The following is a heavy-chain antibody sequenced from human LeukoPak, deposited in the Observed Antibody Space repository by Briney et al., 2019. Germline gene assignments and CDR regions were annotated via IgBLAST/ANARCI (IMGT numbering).Heavy chain of an antibody. J-gene: IGHJ4*02. CDR2: SDPNSGGT. Sequence: ASVKVSCKASGYTFTGYYMHWVRQAPGQGREWMGWSDPNSGGTNYAQKFQGRVTMTRDTSISTAYMELSRLRSDDTAVYYCARERHDFVLRSYRYSIDYWGQGTLVTVSS. CDR1: GYTFTGYY. D-gene: IGHD3-16*02. CDR3: ARERHDFVLRSYRYSIDY. V-gene: IGHV1-2*02.